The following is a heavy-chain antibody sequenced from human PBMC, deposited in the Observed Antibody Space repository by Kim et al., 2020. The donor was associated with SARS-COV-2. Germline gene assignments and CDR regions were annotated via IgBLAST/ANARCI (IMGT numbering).Heavy chain of an antibody. V-gene: IGHV3-30-3*01. CDR2: ISYDGSNK. CDR3: ARDLGQQLVRTYYYYYGMDV. CDR1: GFTFSSYA. J-gene: IGHJ6*02. Sequence: GGSLRLSCAASGFTFSSYAMHWVRQAPGKGLEWVAVISYDGSNKYYADSVKGRFTISRDNSKNTLYLQMNSLRAEDTAVYYCARDLGQQLVRTYYYYYGMDVWGQGTTVTVSS. D-gene: IGHD6-6*01.